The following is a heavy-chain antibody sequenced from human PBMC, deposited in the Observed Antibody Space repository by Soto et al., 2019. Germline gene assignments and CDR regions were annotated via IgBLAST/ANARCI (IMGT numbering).Heavy chain of an antibody. V-gene: IGHV1-18*01. CDR1: GYTFTSYG. CDR3: ARVLKQFYYYYSNDMDV. CDR2: ISAYNGNT. J-gene: IGHJ6*02. Sequence: ASVKVSCKASGYTFTSYGISWVRQAPGQGLEWMGWISAYNGNTNYAQKLQGRVTMTTDTSTSTAYMELRSLRSDDTAVYYCARVLKQFYYYYSNDMDVSAQGTTVPVSS.